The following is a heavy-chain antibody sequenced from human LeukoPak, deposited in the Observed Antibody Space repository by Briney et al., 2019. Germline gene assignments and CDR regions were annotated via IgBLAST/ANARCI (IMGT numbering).Heavy chain of an antibody. D-gene: IGHD3-22*01. CDR1: GFTFSTYT. Sequence: GGSLRLSCAASGFTFSTYTIPWVRQAPGKGLEWVAVISYDGNNRYYADSVKGRFTISRDNSRNTLYLQMNSLRAEDTAVYYCARASIYYDSRVPFDYWGQGTLVTVSS. CDR3: ARASIYYDSRVPFDY. J-gene: IGHJ4*02. V-gene: IGHV3-30-3*01. CDR2: ISYDGNNR.